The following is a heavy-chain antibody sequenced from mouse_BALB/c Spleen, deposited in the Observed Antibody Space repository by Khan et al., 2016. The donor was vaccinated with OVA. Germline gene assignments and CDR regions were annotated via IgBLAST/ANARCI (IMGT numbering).Heavy chain of an antibody. Sequence: VQLQQSGAEFVKPGASVKLSCTASGFNIKDTYIHWVKQRPEQGLEWIGRIDPANGYVKYDPNFQGKATITADTSSNTAYLHLNSLTSEDTAVYYCARITYYDVAYWGQGTLVTVSA. V-gene: IGHV14-3*02. CDR2: IDPANGYV. D-gene: IGHD2-4*01. CDR1: GFNIKDTY. CDR3: ARITYYDVAY. J-gene: IGHJ3*01.